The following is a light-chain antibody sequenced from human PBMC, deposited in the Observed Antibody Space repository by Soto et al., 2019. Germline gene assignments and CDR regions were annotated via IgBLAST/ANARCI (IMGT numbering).Light chain of an antibody. CDR2: KAS. Sequence: DIQMTQSPSTLSASVGDRVTITCRASQSISSWLAWYQQKPGKAPKLLISKASSLESGVPSGFSGSGSGTEFTLTISSLQPDDFATYYCQQYNSYPLTFGGGTKVEIK. CDR3: QQYNSYPLT. V-gene: IGKV1-5*03. CDR1: QSISSW. J-gene: IGKJ4*01.